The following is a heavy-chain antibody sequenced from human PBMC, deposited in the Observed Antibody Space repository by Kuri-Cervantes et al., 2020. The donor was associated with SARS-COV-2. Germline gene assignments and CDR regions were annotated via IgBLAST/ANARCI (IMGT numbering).Heavy chain of an antibody. V-gene: IGHV3-74*01. CDR1: GFTFSSYW. Sequence: GGSLRLSCAASGFTFSSYWMHWVRQAPGKGLVWVSRINSDGSSTSYADPVKGRFTISRDNAKNTLYLQMNSLRAEDTAVYYCASDYDILTGYYGIDYWGQGTLVTVSS. J-gene: IGHJ4*02. CDR3: ASDYDILTGYYGIDY. CDR2: INSDGSST. D-gene: IGHD3-9*01.